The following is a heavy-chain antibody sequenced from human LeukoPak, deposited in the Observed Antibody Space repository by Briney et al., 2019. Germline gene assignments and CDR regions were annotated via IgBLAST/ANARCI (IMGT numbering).Heavy chain of an antibody. V-gene: IGHV1-69*05. CDR2: IIPIFGTA. J-gene: IGHJ5*02. CDR1: GGTFSSYA. D-gene: IGHD2-2*01. Sequence: SVKVSCKASGGTFSSYAISWVRQAPGQGLEWMGRIIPIFGTANYAQKFQGRVTITTDESTSTAYMELSSLRSVDTAVYYCAREGYCSSTSCSYNWFDPWGQGTLVTVSS. CDR3: AREGYCSSTSCSYNWFDP.